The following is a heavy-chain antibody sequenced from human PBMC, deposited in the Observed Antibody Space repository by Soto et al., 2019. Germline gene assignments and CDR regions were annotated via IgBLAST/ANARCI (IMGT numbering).Heavy chain of an antibody. J-gene: IGHJ6*02. CDR2: IYPGDSDT. CDR1: EYSFTSYW. V-gene: IGHV5-51*01. CDR3: ARQPLGYGSVSYYNSYYYYGMDV. Sequence: SLTNSRKGSEYSFTSYWIGWVSEKHGKGLEWMGIIYPGDSDTRYSPSFQGQVTISADKSISTAYLQWSSLKASDTAMYYCARQPLGYGSVSYYNSYYYYGMDVWGQGTTVTVS. D-gene: IGHD3-10*01.